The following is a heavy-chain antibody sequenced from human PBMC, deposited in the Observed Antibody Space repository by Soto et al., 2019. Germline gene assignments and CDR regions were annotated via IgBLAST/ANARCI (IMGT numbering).Heavy chain of an antibody. J-gene: IGHJ6*02. V-gene: IGHV1-69*12. CDR3: ARDPDGRSAPGMDV. CDR1: GGTFSSYA. CDR2: IIPIFGTA. Sequence: QVQLVQSGAEVKKPGSSVKVSCKASGGTFSSYAISWVRQAPGQGLEWMGGIIPIFGTANYAQKFQGRVTRTADESTSQGYMWLSSLRSEDTAVYYCARDPDGRSAPGMDVWGQGTTVTVSS.